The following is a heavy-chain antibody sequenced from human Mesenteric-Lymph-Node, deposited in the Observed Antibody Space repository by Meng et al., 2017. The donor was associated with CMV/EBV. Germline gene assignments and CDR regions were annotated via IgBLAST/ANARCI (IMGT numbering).Heavy chain of an antibody. CDR3: AKIGYDSPGY. D-gene: IGHD5-12*01. CDR1: GFTFSSYA. J-gene: IGHJ4*02. V-gene: IGHV3-23*03. CDR2: IYSGGSST. Sequence: GESLKISCAASGFTFSSYAMHWVRQAPGKGLEWVSVIYSGGSSTYYADSVKGRFTISRDNSKNTLYLQMNSLRAEDTAVYYCAKIGYDSPGYWGQGTLVTVSS.